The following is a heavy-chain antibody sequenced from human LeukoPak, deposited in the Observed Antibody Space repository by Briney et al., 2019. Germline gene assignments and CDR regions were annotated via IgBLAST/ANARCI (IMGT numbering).Heavy chain of an antibody. J-gene: IGHJ5*02. CDR1: GFTFKDYA. CDR3: AKQEGWDLGNYYADH. D-gene: IGHD1-26*01. V-gene: IGHV3-23*01. Sequence: GGSLRLSCTASGFTFKDYATSWVRQAPGKGLEWISTIFGDGGGAYYADSVRGRFTMSRDNSKNTLYLQMNSLRGDDTAVYYCAKQEGWDLGNYYADHWGRGTLVTVSS. CDR2: IFGDGGGA.